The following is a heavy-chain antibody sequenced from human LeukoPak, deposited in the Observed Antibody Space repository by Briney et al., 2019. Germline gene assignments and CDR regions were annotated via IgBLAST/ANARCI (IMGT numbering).Heavy chain of an antibody. D-gene: IGHD3-16*01. CDR2: INPNSGGT. Sequence: ASVKVSCKASGYTFTGYYMHWVRQAPGKGLEWMGWINPNSGGTSYAQKFQGRVTMTGDTSISTAYMELSRLRSDDTAVYYCARAAIYTTNWFDPWGQGTLVTVSS. CDR3: ARAAIYTTNWFDP. CDR1: GYTFTGYY. V-gene: IGHV1-2*02. J-gene: IGHJ5*02.